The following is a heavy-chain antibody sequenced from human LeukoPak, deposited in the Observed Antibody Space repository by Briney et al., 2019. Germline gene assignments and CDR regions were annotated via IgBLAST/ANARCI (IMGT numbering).Heavy chain of an antibody. V-gene: IGHV4-30-2*01. D-gene: IGHD2-2*01. Sequence: PSETLSLTCTVSGGSISSGGYYWSWIRQPPGKGLEWIGYIYHSGSTYYNPSLKSRVTISVDRSKNQFSLKLSSVTAADTAVYYCAREVGYYFDYWGQGTLVTVSS. CDR2: IYHSGST. J-gene: IGHJ4*02. CDR1: GGSISSGGYY. CDR3: AREVGYYFDY.